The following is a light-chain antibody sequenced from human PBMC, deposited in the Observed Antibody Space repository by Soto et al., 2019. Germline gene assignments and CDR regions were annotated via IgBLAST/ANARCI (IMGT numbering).Light chain of an antibody. J-gene: IGKJ4*01. Sequence: EIVMTHSPATLSLSPWERATLSVRASQSVSSYLAWYQQKPGQAPRLLIYDASNRATGIPARFSGSGSGTDFTLTISSLEPADFAVYYCQQRSNWPLNFGGGTKVDIK. CDR3: QQRSNWPLN. CDR1: QSVSSY. V-gene: IGKV3-11*01. CDR2: DAS.